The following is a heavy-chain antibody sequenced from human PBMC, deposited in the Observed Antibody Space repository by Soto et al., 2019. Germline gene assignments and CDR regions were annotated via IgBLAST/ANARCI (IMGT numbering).Heavy chain of an antibody. V-gene: IGHV4-4*02. CDR1: GGSISTKNW. CDR3: ASGDYSHFDL. Sequence: SETLSLTFAVSGGSISTKNWWTWVRQPPGKGLEWIGEIYYSGSTNYNPSLKSRVTISVDKSKNQFSLNLSSVTAAETAVYYCASGDYSHFDLWGQGTLVTVSS. D-gene: IGHD4-17*01. CDR2: IYYSGST. J-gene: IGHJ4*02.